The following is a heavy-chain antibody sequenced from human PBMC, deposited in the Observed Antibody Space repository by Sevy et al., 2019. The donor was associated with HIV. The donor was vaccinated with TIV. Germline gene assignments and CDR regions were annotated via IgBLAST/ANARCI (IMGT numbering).Heavy chain of an antibody. CDR2: INHSGST. J-gene: IGHJ6*02. D-gene: IGHD3-3*01. V-gene: IGHV4-34*01. CDR1: GGSFSGYY. CDR3: AATYERDYDFWSLTITYGMDV. Sequence: SETLSLTCAVYGGSFSGYYWSWIRQPPGKGLEWIGEINHSGSTNYNPSLKSRVTISVDTSKNQFSLKLSSVTAADTAVYYCAATYERDYDFWSLTITYGMDVWGQGTTVTVSS.